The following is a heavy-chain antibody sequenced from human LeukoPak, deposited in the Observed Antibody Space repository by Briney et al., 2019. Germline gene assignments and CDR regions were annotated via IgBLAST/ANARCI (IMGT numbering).Heavy chain of an antibody. J-gene: IGHJ4*02. CDR2: ISYDGSSK. CDR3: AKDWDTAMEFDY. Sequence: GRSLRLSCAASGFTFSSYAMHWVRQAPGKGLEWVAVISYDGSSKYYADSVKGRFTISRDNSKNTLYLQMNSLRAEDTAVYYCAKDWDTAMEFDYWGQGTLVTVSS. V-gene: IGHV3-30*04. D-gene: IGHD5-18*01. CDR1: GFTFSSYA.